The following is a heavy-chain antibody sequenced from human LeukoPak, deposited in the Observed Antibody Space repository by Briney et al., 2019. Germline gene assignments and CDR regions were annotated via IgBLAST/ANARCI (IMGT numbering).Heavy chain of an antibody. CDR1: GFSFSSYA. CDR2: ISNNGGST. D-gene: IGHD3-22*01. J-gene: IGHJ4*02. V-gene: IGHV3-64*01. CDR3: ARERVYSDSSGYYAD. Sequence: GGSLRLSCAASGFSFSSYAMHWVRQAPGKGLEYVSTISNNGGSTKYANSVKGRFTISRDNSRNTLYLQMGSLRAEDMAVYYCARERVYSDSSGYYADWGQGTLVTVSS.